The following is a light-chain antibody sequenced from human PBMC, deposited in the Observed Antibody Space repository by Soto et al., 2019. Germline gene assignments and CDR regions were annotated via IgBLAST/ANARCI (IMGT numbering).Light chain of an antibody. CDR3: SSYTRIATGE. Sequence: QSVLTQPASVYGSPGQSITISCTGTSSDVGGYNYVSWYQQHPGKAPKLMIYEVSNRPSGVSNRFSGSKSGNTASLTISGLQAEDEADYYRSSYTRIATGEFGNGSKVT. CDR2: EVS. V-gene: IGLV2-14*01. CDR1: SSDVGGYNY. J-gene: IGLJ1*01.